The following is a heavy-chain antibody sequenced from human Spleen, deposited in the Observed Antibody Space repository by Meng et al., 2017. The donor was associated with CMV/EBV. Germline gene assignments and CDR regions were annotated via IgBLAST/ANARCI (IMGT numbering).Heavy chain of an antibody. CDR1: GCSISSYY. Sequence: QGPLQGSGPGLVKPSETLSLTCTVSGCSISSYYWSWIRQPPEKGLEWIGYIYYSGSTNYNPSLKSRVTISVDTSKNQFSLKLSSVTAADTAVYYCAGGDSSGWWIDYWGQGTLVTVSS. D-gene: IGHD6-19*01. CDR3: AGGDSSGWWIDY. V-gene: IGHV4-59*01. CDR2: IYYSGST. J-gene: IGHJ4*02.